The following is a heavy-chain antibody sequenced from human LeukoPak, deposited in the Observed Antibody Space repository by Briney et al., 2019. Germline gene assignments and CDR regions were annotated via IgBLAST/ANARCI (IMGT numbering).Heavy chain of an antibody. Sequence: PGGSLRLSCAASGFTFSSYAMSWVRQAPGKGLEWVSAISGSGGSTYYADSVKGRFTISRDNSKNTLYLQMNSLRAEDTAVYYCAKLGAAAGRNWYVYWGQGTLVTASS. J-gene: IGHJ4*02. CDR1: GFTFSSYA. CDR3: AKLGAAAGRNWYVY. D-gene: IGHD6-13*01. V-gene: IGHV3-23*01. CDR2: ISGSGGST.